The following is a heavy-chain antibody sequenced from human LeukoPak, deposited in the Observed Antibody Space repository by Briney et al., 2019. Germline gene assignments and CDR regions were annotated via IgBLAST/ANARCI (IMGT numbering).Heavy chain of an antibody. J-gene: IGHJ4*02. CDR2: ISGSGGST. Sequence: GGSLRLSCAASGFTFSNYGMSWVRQAPGKGLEWVSAISGSGGSTSYADSVRGRFTISRDNSKNTLYLQMNGLRAEDTAVYYCAKRDIAVAGKTHFDYWGQGTLVTVSS. CDR3: AKRDIAVAGKTHFDY. D-gene: IGHD6-19*01. V-gene: IGHV3-23*01. CDR1: GFTFSNYG.